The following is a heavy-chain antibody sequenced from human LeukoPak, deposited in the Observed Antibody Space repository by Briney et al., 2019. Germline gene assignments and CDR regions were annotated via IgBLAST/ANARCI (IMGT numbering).Heavy chain of an antibody. CDR3: GRWGIEAAIDY. V-gene: IGHV3-7*02. CDR1: GLTFSNYA. J-gene: IGHJ4*02. CDR2: VNPDGSET. D-gene: IGHD2-2*01. Sequence: GGSLRLSCAASGLTFSNYAMNWVRQAPGKGLEWVANVNPDGSETYYLDSVKGRFTISRDNVKNSLYLLMNSLRAEDTAVYYCGRWGIEAAIDYWGQGTLVTVSS.